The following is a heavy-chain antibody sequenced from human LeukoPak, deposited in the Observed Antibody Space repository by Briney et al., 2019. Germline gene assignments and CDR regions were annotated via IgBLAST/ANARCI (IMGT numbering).Heavy chain of an antibody. CDR2: ISSSSANI. J-gene: IGHJ4*02. V-gene: IGHV3-48*01. Sequence: GGSLRLSCAASGFTFSSSSMNWVRQAPGKGLEWVSYISSSSANIYYADSVKGRFTISRDYAKNSLFLQMNSLRAEDTAVYYCARGRSGYYFDYWGQGTLVTVSS. CDR3: ARGRSGYYFDY. CDR1: GFTFSSSS. D-gene: IGHD6-25*01.